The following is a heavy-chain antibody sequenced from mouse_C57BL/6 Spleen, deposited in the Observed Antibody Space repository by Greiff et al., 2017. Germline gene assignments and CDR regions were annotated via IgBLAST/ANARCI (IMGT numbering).Heavy chain of an antibody. J-gene: IGHJ3*01. Sequence: EVKLMESGPGLVKPSQSLSLTCSVTGYSITSGYYWNWIRQFPGNKLEWMGYISYDGSNNYNPSLKNRISITRDTSKNQFFLKLNSVTTEDTATYYCARDGATVVATPFAYWGQGTLVTVSA. V-gene: IGHV3-6*01. CDR2: ISYDGSN. CDR3: ARDGATVVATPFAY. D-gene: IGHD1-1*01. CDR1: GYSITSGYY.